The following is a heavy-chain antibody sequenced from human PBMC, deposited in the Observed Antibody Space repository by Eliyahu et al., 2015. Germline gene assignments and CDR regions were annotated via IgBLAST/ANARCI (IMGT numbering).Heavy chain of an antibody. Sequence: QVQLVESGGGVVQPGRSLRLSCAASGFTFSNXGMHWVRQAPGKGLEWVAVISYDGTNKYYADSVKGRFTISRDNSKNTLYLQMNSLRAEDTAVYYCAKYYDILSGYSPSYYGMDVWGQGTTVTVSS. CDR1: GFTFSNXG. CDR3: AKYYDILSGYSPSYYGMDV. V-gene: IGHV3-30*18. CDR2: ISYDGTNK. D-gene: IGHD3-9*01. J-gene: IGHJ6*02.